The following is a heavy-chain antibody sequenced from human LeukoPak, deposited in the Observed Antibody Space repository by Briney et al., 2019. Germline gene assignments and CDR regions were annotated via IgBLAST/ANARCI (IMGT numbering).Heavy chain of an antibody. J-gene: IGHJ5*01. CDR1: GFTFSRHG. D-gene: IGHD2-2*01. Sequence: GGSLRLSCVASGFTFSRHGMHWARHAPGKGLTWVVGMSKDGATIRYEVSVEGRFTISRDNSKNTVYLQMNSLRAEDTAVYYCAKVGLPDALINWIDSWGRGTLVTVSS. CDR2: MSKDGATI. CDR3: AKVGLPDALINWIDS. V-gene: IGHV3-30*18.